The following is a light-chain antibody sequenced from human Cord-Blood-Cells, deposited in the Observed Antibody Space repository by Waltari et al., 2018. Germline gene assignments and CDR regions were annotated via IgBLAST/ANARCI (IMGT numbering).Light chain of an antibody. V-gene: IGKV3-20*01. J-gene: IGKJ1*01. CDR3: QQYGSSPT. CDR2: GAS. Sequence: EIVLTQSPGTLSLSPGERATLSCRASQSVSSSYLAWYQQQPGQAPRLPIYGASSRATGIPDRFSGSGSGTDFTLTISRLEPEDFAVYYCQQYGSSPTFGQGTKVEIK. CDR1: QSVSSSY.